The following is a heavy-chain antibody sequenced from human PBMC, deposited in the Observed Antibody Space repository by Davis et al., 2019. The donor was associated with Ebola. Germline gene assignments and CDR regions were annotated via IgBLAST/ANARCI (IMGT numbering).Heavy chain of an antibody. J-gene: IGHJ6*04. CDR3: ARSGLSFGVVKYHYGMDV. D-gene: IGHD3-3*01. CDR2: ITTRGYYI. V-gene: IGHV3-21*01. Sequence: GESLKISCAASGFTFTTYSMNWVRQAPGKGLEWVSSITTRGYYIYYADSVKGRFTISRGDAENSLYLQMNSLRAEDTAVYYCARSGLSFGVVKYHYGMDVWGKGTTVTVSS. CDR1: GFTFTTYS.